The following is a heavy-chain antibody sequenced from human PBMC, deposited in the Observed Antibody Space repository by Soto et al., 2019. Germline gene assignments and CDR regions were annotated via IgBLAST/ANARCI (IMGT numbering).Heavy chain of an antibody. J-gene: IGHJ3*02. CDR1: GGSISSGGYY. CDR2: IYYSGST. CDR3: ARDSGDTARDAFDI. D-gene: IGHD5-18*01. V-gene: IGHV4-31*03. Sequence: QVQLQESGRGLVKPSQTLSLTCTVSGGSISSGGYYWSWIRQHPGKGLEWIGYIYYSGSTYYNPSLKSRVTISVDTSKNQFSLKLSSVTAADTAVYYCARDSGDTARDAFDIWGQGTMVTVSS.